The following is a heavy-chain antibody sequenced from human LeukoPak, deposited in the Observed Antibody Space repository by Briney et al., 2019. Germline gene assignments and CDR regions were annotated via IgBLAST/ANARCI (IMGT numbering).Heavy chain of an antibody. CDR1: GFTFSSYA. J-gene: IGHJ4*02. V-gene: IGHV3-23*01. Sequence: GGSLRLSCAASGFTFSSYAMSWVRQAPGKGLEWVSAISGSGGSTYYADSVKGRFTIFRDNAKNSLDLQMHSLRAEDTAVYYCARMHRYGRCWGQGTLVTVSS. CDR2: ISGSGGST. CDR3: ARMHRYGRC. D-gene: IGHD5-18*01.